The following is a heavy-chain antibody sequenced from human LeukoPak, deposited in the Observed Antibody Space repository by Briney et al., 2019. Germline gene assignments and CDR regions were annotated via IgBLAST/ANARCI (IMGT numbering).Heavy chain of an antibody. V-gene: IGHV4-39*07. D-gene: IGHD5-24*01. CDR3: ASVRRGGYNFIADSFDI. Sequence: SETLSLTCTVSGGSISSSSYYWGWIRQPPGKGLEWIGSIYYSGSTYYNPSLKSRVTISVDTSKNQFSLKLSSVTAADTAVYYCASVRRGGYNFIADSFDIWGQGTMVTVSS. CDR1: GGSISSSSYY. J-gene: IGHJ3*02. CDR2: IYYSGST.